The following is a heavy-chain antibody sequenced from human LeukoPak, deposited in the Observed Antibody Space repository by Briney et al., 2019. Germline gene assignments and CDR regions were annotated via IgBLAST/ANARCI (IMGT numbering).Heavy chain of an antibody. Sequence: SETLSLTCTVSGGSISSYYWSWIRQPPGKGLEWIGYIYYSGSTNYNPSLKRRVTISVDTSKNQFSLKQSSVTAADTAVYYCARDGNGSGNWRWFDPWGQGTLVTVSS. CDR1: GGSISSYY. J-gene: IGHJ5*02. D-gene: IGHD3-10*01. CDR3: ARDGNGSGNWRWFDP. V-gene: IGHV4-59*01. CDR2: IYYSGST.